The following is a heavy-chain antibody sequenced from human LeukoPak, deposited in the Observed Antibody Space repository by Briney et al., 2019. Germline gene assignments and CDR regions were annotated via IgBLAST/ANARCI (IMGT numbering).Heavy chain of an antibody. J-gene: IGHJ4*02. Sequence: GGSLRLSCVASGFTLRSYVMNWVRQTPGKGLEWVSSISGSGDSTFYADSVKGRFSISRDNSKNTLYLQVNGLRTEDTAVYYCAKDRLLNCRGDCYIFDSWGKGPVVTVSS. CDR2: ISGSGDST. CDR3: AKDRLLNCRGDCYIFDS. D-gene: IGHD2-21*02. V-gene: IGHV3-23*01. CDR1: GFTLRSYV.